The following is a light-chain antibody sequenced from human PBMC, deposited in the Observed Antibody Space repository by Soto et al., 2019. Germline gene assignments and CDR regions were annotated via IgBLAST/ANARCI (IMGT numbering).Light chain of an antibody. CDR3: QHSYSPTLT. J-gene: IGKJ1*01. V-gene: IGKV1-39*01. CDR2: ATS. Sequence: MTHHPSSLSASVGDRVTITCRASQSINSDLNWYQQEPGKAPKFLIDATSSLHSRVPSRFSGTGSGTDFTLTIIRPQPVDFATYQCQHSYSPTLTFGQGTRV. CDR1: QSINSD.